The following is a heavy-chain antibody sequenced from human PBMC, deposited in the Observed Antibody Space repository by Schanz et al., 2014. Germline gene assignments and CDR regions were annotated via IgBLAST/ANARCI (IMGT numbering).Heavy chain of an antibody. V-gene: IGHV1-18*01. J-gene: IGHJ4*02. Sequence: QVQLVQSGAEVKKPGASVKVSCKTSGYTFSDYGITWVRQAPGQGLEWVGWISPYTGNTHYFDKMEGRITVTTDTSTSTVYLELSSLRSDDTAVYYCGRGFSRSYIDFWGQGTLITVSS. CDR2: ISPYTGNT. CDR1: GYTFSDYG. CDR3: GRGFSRSYIDF. D-gene: IGHD3-10*01.